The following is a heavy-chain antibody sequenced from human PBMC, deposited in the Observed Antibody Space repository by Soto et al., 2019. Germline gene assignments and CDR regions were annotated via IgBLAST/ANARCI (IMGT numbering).Heavy chain of an antibody. CDR3: AKDMGIAAAGTDYYYGMDV. Sequence: GGSLRLSCAASGFTFSSYGMHWVRQAPGKGLEWVAVISYDGSNKYYADSVKGRFTISRDNSKNTLYLQMNSLRAEDTAVYYCAKDMGIAAAGTDYYYGMDVWGQGTTVTVSS. D-gene: IGHD6-13*01. J-gene: IGHJ6*02. CDR2: ISYDGSNK. V-gene: IGHV3-30*18. CDR1: GFTFSSYG.